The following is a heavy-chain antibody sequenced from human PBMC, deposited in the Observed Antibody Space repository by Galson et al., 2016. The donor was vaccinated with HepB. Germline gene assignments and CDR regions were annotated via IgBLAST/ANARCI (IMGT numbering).Heavy chain of an antibody. Sequence: SLRLSCAGSGFSLSSHWMHWVRQGPGKGLEGVSRINSDGDRTNYAHPVKGRFTLSRDNAKNTLYLQMNSLRVEDTAVYYCARGYAPVWSTTHFDYWGQGTLVTASS. V-gene: IGHV3-74*01. CDR2: INSDGDRT. J-gene: IGHJ4*02. CDR1: GFSLSSHW. CDR3: ARGYAPVWSTTHFDY. D-gene: IGHD3-16*01.